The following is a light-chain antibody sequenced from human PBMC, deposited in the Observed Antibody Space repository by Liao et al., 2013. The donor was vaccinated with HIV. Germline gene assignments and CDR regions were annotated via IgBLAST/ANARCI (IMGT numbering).Light chain of an antibody. CDR2: DDD. Sequence: SYELTQPPSVSVSPGQTAIITCSGHKLGNKYTSWYQQKPGQSPVLVIYDDDKRPSGIPERFSGSNSGNTATLTISGTQAMDEADYYCQAWDSSTAFVFGTGTKVTVL. V-gene: IGLV3-1*01. CDR3: QAWDSSTAFV. CDR1: KLGNKY. J-gene: IGLJ1*01.